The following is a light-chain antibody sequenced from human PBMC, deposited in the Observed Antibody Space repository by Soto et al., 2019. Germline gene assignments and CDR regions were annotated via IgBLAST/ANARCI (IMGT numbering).Light chain of an antibody. J-gene: IGKJ2*01. Sequence: EIVMTQSPATLSVSPGERATLSCRASQSVNYNLAWYQQRPGQAPRLLIYGASTRATGIPGRFSGRGSGTDFTLTISSLQPEDFAIYYCQQYNDWPPRYTFGQGTKLEIK. CDR3: QQYNDWPPRYT. CDR1: QSVNYN. V-gene: IGKV3-15*01. CDR2: GAS.